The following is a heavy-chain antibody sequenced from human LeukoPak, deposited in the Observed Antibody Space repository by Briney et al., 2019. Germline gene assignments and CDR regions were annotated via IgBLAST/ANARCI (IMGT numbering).Heavy chain of an antibody. V-gene: IGHV3-21*01. D-gene: IGHD3-10*01. CDR1: GFTFSSYS. J-gene: IGHJ5*02. CDR2: ISSSSSYI. CDR3: ARDSAYYYGSGSVNWFDP. Sequence: GGSLRLSCAASGFTFSSYSMNWVRQAPGKGLEWVSSISSSSSYIYYADSVKGRFTISRDNAKNSLYLQVNSLRAEDTAVYYCARDSAYYYGSGSVNWFDPWGQGTLVTVSS.